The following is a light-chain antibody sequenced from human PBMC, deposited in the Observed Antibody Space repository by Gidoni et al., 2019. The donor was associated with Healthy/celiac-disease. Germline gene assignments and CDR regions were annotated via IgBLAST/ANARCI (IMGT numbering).Light chain of an antibody. J-gene: IGKJ1*01. CDR2: GAS. V-gene: IGKV3-20*01. CDR1: QSVSSSY. Sequence: ELVLTQSPCTLALSPGESATRSCRASQSVSSSYLAWYQQKPGQAPRLLIYGASSRATGIPDRFSGSGSGTDFTLTISRLEPEDFAVYYCQQYGSWTFGQGTKVEIK. CDR3: QQYGSWT.